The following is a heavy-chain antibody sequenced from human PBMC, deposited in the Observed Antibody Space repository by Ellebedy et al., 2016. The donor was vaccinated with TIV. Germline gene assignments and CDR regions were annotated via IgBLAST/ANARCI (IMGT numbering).Heavy chain of an antibody. D-gene: IGHD6-19*01. V-gene: IGHV3-48*03. CDR1: GFTFSTYV. J-gene: IGHJ5*02. CDR3: VRKAEISGWHTLDP. CDR2: INTSSTTT. Sequence: PGGSLRLSCAASGFTFSTYVMNWVRQAPGKGLEWIEYINTSSTTTHYKDSVRCRFTISRDDAKDSLYLQMSSRRAEDTAVYYCVRKAEISGWHTLDPWGQGTLVTVSS.